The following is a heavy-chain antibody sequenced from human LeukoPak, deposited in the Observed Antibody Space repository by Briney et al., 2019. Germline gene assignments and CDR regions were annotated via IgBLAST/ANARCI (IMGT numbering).Heavy chain of an antibody. CDR1: GVSVSSGSYY. V-gene: IGHV4-61*01. CDR2: IYYSGST. D-gene: IGHD2-15*01. J-gene: IGHJ5*02. Sequence: SETLSLTCTVSGVSVSSGSYYWSWIRQPPGKGLEWIGYIYYSGSTNYDPSLKSRVTISVDTSKNQFSLKLSSVTAADTAVYYCARDLLIGGDPWGQGTLVTVPS. CDR3: ARDLLIGGDP.